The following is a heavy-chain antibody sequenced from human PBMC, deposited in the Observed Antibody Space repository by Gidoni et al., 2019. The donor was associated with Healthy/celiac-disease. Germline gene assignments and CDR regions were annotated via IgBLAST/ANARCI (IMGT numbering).Heavy chain of an antibody. J-gene: IGHJ6*03. Sequence: QVQLVQSGAEVKKPGSSVKVSCKASGGTFSSYTISWVRQAPGQGLEWMGRIIPILGIANYAKKFQGRVTITADKSTSTAYMELSSLRSEDTAVYYCARDYRSAVSLSYYYYYMDVWGKGTTVTVSS. CDR2: IIPILGIA. D-gene: IGHD2-15*01. V-gene: IGHV1-69*08. CDR3: ARDYRSAVSLSYYYYYMDV. CDR1: GGTFSSYT.